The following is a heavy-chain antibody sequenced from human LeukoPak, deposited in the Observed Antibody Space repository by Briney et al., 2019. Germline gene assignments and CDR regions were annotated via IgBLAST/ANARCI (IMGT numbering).Heavy chain of an antibody. CDR2: ISSSSSYI. CDR3: AKDADFARIYYYFDS. D-gene: IGHD3-10*01. Sequence: GGSLRLSCAASGFTFSSYSMNWVRQAPGKGLEWVSSISSSSSYIYYADSVKGRFTISRDNSKGTLYLEMNSLRAEDTAIYYCAKDADFARIYYYFDSWGQGTLVTVSS. CDR1: GFTFSSYS. V-gene: IGHV3-21*01. J-gene: IGHJ4*02.